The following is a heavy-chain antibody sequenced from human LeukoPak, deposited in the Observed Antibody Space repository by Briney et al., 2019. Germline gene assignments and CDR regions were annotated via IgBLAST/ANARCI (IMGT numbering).Heavy chain of an antibody. CDR2: INGDETSR. CDR1: GFIFSDYW. D-gene: IGHD1-7*01. CDR3: ARDRAERNWTYHTLFDY. Sequence: PGGSLRLSCAASGFIFSDYWMHWVRQAPGKGLEWVSRINGDETSRAYADSVEGRFTISRDNAKNTLYLQIDSLRAEDSAIYYCARDRAERNWTYHTLFDYWGQGTPVTVSS. V-gene: IGHV3-74*01. J-gene: IGHJ4*02.